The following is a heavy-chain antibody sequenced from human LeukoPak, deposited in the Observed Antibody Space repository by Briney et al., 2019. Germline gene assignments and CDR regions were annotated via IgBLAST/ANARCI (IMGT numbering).Heavy chain of an antibody. Sequence: PGGSLRLSCAASGFTFSSYGMHWVGQAPGKGLEWVAVISYDGSNKYYTDSVKGRFTISRDNSKNTVYLQMNSLRAEDTAVYYCAKARGGIAAAGTGGPFDYWGQGTLVTVSS. CDR3: AKARGGIAAAGTGGPFDY. CDR1: GFTFSSYG. V-gene: IGHV3-30*18. CDR2: ISYDGSNK. J-gene: IGHJ4*02. D-gene: IGHD6-13*01.